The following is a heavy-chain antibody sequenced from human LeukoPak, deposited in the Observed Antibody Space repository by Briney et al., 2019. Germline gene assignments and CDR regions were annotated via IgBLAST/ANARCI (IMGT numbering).Heavy chain of an antibody. D-gene: IGHD3-16*02. V-gene: IGHV1-3*01. Sequence: ASVKVSCKASGYTFTSYAMHWVRQAPGQRLEWMGWINAGNGNTKYSQKFQGRVTITRDTSASTAYMELSSLRSEDTAVYYCARDADYVWGSYRSVGAFDIWGQGTMVTVSS. CDR1: GYTFTSYA. CDR2: INAGNGNT. CDR3: ARDADYVWGSYRSVGAFDI. J-gene: IGHJ3*02.